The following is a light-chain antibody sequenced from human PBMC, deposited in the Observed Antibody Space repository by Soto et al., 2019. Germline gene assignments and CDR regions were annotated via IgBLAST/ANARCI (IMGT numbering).Light chain of an antibody. CDR1: HSVSSN. V-gene: IGKV3-15*01. CDR2: GAS. Sequence: EIVVTQTPATLSVSPGERATLSCRASHSVSSNLAWYHQKPAQAPRLLIYGASTRATGIPARFSGSGSGTEFTLTISSLQSEDFAVCYCQQYDNWPWTFGQGIKLDIK. CDR3: QQYDNWPWT. J-gene: IGKJ1*01.